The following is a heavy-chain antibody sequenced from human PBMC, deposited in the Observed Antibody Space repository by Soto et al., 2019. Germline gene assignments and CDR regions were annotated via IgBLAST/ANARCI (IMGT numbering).Heavy chain of an antibody. Sequence: PGESLKISCRGSGYTFSNYWIAWVRQMPGKGLEWMGIIYPGDSDTRYSPSFQGQVTMSADKYINTAYLEWSSLKASDTGIYYCARQGAKCYYDRSAYYESWGQGTPVTVSS. J-gene: IGHJ4*02. CDR2: IYPGDSDT. CDR1: GYTFSNYW. CDR3: ARQGAKCYYDRSAYYES. D-gene: IGHD3-22*01. V-gene: IGHV5-51*01.